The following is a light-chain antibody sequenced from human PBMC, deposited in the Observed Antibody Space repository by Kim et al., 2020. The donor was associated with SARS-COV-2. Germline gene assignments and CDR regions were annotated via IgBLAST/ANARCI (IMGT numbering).Light chain of an antibody. J-gene: IGKJ4*01. CDR2: DAS. V-gene: IGKV3-11*01. CDR3: LQRSNWPLT. CDR1: QSVNST. Sequence: LSPGERAPLSCRASQSVNSTFAWYQYKPGQAPRLLIYDASKRATGIPARFSGSGFGTVFTLTISRLEPEDFAVYICLQRSNWPLTFGGGTKVDIK.